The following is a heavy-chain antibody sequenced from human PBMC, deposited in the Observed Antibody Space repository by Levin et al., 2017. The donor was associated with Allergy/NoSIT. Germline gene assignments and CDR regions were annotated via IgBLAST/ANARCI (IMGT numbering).Heavy chain of an antibody. CDR2: IIPIFGTA. Sequence: SVKVSCKASGGTFSSYAISWVRQAPGQGLEWMGGIIPIFGTANYAQKFQGRVTITADESTSTAYMELSSLRSEDTAVYYCAGEEWAVAGVLRAYGMDVWGQGTTVTVSS. CDR1: GGTFSSYA. J-gene: IGHJ6*02. V-gene: IGHV1-69*13. CDR3: AGEEWAVAGVLRAYGMDV. D-gene: IGHD6-19*01.